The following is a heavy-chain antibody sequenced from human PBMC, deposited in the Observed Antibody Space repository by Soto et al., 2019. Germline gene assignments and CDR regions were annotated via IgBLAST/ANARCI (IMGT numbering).Heavy chain of an antibody. V-gene: IGHV3-23*01. J-gene: IGHJ4*02. CDR3: AKPYDFWTRLGY. D-gene: IGHD3-3*01. Sequence: PGGSLRLSCAASGFTFSSYAMNWVRQAPGKGLEWVSGISDSGGSTYYADSLKGRFAISRDNSKNTLYLQMISLTAEDTAVYCCAKPYDFWTRLGYWGQGTLVTVSS. CDR2: ISDSGGST. CDR1: GFTFSSYA.